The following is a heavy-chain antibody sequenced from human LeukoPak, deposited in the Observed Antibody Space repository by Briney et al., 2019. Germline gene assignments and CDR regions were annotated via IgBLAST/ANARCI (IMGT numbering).Heavy chain of an antibody. CDR3: ARVWGSSWKDDAFDI. CDR2: INPSGGST. D-gene: IGHD6-13*01. V-gene: IGHV1-46*01. J-gene: IGHJ3*02. Sequence: ASVKVSCKASGYSFTNFYMHWVRQAPGQGLEWMGIINPSGGSTSYAQKFQGRVTMTRDTSTSTVYMELSSLRSEDTAVYYCARVWGSSWKDDAFDIWGQGTMVTVSS. CDR1: GYSFTNFY.